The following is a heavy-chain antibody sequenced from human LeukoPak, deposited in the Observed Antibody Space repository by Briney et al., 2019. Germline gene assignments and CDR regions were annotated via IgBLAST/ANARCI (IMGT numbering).Heavy chain of an antibody. CDR2: INHSGST. V-gene: IGHV4-34*01. CDR3: ARPRYCSSTSCHNWFDP. Sequence: SETLSLTCAVYGGSSSGYYWSWIRQPPGKGLEWIGEINHSGSTNYNPSLKSRVTISVDTSKNQFSLKLSSVTAADTAVYYCARPRYCSSTSCHNWFDPWGQGTLVTVSS. CDR1: GGSSSGYY. D-gene: IGHD2-2*01. J-gene: IGHJ5*02.